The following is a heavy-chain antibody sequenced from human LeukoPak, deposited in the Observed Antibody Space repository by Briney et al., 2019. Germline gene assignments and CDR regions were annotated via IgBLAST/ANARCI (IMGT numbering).Heavy chain of an antibody. CDR2: YYYGGST. CDR3: ASRYGSGSYGFDF. Sequence: PSETLSLTXTVSGASISNYYWTWIRQPPGKGLEWIGYYYYGGSTEYNPSLKSRVTISVDTFKNQFSLKLSSVTAADTAVYYCASRYGSGSYGFDFWGQGTLVTVSS. D-gene: IGHD3-10*01. V-gene: IGHV4-59*01. CDR1: GASISNYY. J-gene: IGHJ4*02.